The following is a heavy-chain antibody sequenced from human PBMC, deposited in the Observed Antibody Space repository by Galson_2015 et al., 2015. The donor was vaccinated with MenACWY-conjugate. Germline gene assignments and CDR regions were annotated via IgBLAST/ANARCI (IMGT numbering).Heavy chain of an antibody. J-gene: IGHJ6*03. D-gene: IGHD6-6*01. V-gene: IGHV3-23*01. Sequence: SLRLSCAASGFSFRSNAMSWVRQAPGKGLEWVSAISASGGSTYYPDYAKGRFTISRDNSKNTLFLEMNSLRGEDTALYYCVKERGSLSPNYYFYFMDVGGKGTTVTVS. CDR1: GFSFRSNA. CDR3: VKERGSLSPNYYFYFMDV. CDR2: ISASGGST.